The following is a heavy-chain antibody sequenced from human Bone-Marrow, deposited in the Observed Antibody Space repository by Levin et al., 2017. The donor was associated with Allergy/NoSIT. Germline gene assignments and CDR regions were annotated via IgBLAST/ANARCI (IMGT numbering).Heavy chain of an antibody. V-gene: IGHV3-23*01. CDR2: INDNGRNK. CDR1: GFSFSDYA. CDR3: ARSAFRGDDDAYYFDY. J-gene: IGHJ4*02. Sequence: AGGSLRLSCVASGFSFSDYAISWVRQAQGKGLEWVSAINDNGRNKYYAGSVKGRFTISRDASKNTVSLQMNSLGAEDTALYYCARSAFRGDDDAYYFDYWGQGTPVTVSS. D-gene: IGHD2-21*02.